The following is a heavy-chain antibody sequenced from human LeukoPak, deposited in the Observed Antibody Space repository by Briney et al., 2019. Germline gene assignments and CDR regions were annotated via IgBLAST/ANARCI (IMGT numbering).Heavy chain of an antibody. CDR2: IGDDNGNT. J-gene: IGHJ5*02. D-gene: IGHD3-22*01. CDR3: ARDSNYYDSSGSSWFDP. Sequence: ASVKVSCKASGYSFVANYMHWVRQAPGQGLEWMEGIGDDNGNTNYAPKLQGRVTMTTDTSSSTAYMELRSLRSDDTAVYYCARDSNYYDSSGSSWFDPWGQGTLVTVSS. CDR1: GYSFVANY. V-gene: IGHV1-18*04.